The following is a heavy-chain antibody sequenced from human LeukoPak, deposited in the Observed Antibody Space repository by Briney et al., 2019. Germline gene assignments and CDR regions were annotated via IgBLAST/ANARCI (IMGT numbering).Heavy chain of an antibody. CDR3: ATEIAVAGNDAFDI. J-gene: IGHJ3*02. V-gene: IGHV4-34*01. Sequence: SETLSLTCAVYGGSFSGYYWSWIRQPPGKGLEWIGEINHSGSTNYNPSLKSRVTISVDTSKNQFSLKLSSVTAADTAVYYCATEIAVAGNDAFDIWAKGQWSPSLQ. CDR2: INHSGST. D-gene: IGHD6-19*01. CDR1: GGSFSGYY.